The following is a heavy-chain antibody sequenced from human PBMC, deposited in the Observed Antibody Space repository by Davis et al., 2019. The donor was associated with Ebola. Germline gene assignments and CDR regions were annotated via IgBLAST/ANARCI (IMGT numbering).Heavy chain of an antibody. V-gene: IGHV3-7*01. CDR3: ARDGSGWYGLFDY. J-gene: IGHJ4*02. Sequence: GESLKISCAASGFTFSSYWMSWVRQAPGKGLEWVANIKQDGSEKYYVDSVKGRFTISRDNAKNSLYLQMNSLRAEDTAVYYCARDGSGWYGLFDYWGQGTLVTVSS. CDR2: IKQDGSEK. D-gene: IGHD6-19*01. CDR1: GFTFSSYW.